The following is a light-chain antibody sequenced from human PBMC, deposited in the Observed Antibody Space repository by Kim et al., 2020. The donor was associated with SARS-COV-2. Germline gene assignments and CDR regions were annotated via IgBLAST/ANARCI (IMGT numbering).Light chain of an antibody. CDR1: QSVSSY. CDR3: QQRSNWPLT. CDR2: DAS. V-gene: IGKV3-11*01. Sequence: LSPGERATLSCRTSQSVSSYLAWYQQKPGQAPRLLIYDASNRATGIPARFSGSGSGTDFTLTISSLEPEDFAVYYCQQRSNWPLTFGGGTKVDIK. J-gene: IGKJ4*01.